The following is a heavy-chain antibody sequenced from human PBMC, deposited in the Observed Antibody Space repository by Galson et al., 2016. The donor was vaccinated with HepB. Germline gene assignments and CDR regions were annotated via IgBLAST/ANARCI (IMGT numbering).Heavy chain of an antibody. CDR1: GASVSRSQ. V-gene: IGHV4-59*08. CDR3: ARDSVAVAGTNWYFDL. J-gene: IGHJ2*01. Sequence: SETLSLTCAVSGASVSRSQWSWIRQPPGKGLEWIGYISYGVTSSYNPSLKSRVTTSVDTSNNQFSLNLNSVTASDTAVYYCARDSVAVAGTNWYFDLWGRGTLVTVSS. CDR2: ISYGVTS. D-gene: IGHD6-19*01.